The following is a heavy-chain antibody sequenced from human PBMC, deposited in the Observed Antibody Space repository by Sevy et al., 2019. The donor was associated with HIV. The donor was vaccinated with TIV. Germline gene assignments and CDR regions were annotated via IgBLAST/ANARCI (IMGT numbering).Heavy chain of an antibody. V-gene: IGHV3-11*01. CDR3: ARADDSSGYVFDY. CDR2: ISSSGSTI. CDR1: GFTFSDYY. J-gene: IGHJ4*02. Sequence: RGSLRLSCAASGFTFSDYYMSWIRQAPGKGLEWVSYISSSGSTIYYADSVKGRFTISRDNAKNSLYLQMNSLRAEDTAVYYCARADDSSGYVFDYWGQGTLVTVSS. D-gene: IGHD3-22*01.